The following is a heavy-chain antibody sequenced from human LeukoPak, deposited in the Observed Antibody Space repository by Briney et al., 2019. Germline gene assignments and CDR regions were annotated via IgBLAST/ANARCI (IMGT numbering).Heavy chain of an antibody. J-gene: IGHJ4*02. CDR3: ARDRDTDTAMAIDGFYFDY. CDR2: INPNSGGT. CDR1: GYTFTGYY. V-gene: IGHV1-2*02. Sequence: GASVKVSCKASGYTFTGYYMHWVRQAPGQGLEWMGWINPNSGGTNYAQKFQGRVTMTRDTSISTAYMELSRLRSDDTAVYYCARDRDTDTAMAIDGFYFDYWGQGTLVTVSS. D-gene: IGHD5-18*01.